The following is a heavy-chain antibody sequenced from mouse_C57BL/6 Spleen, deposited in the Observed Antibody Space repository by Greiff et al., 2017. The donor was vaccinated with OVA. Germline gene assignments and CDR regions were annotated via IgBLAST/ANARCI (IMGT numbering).Heavy chain of an antibody. CDR2: IHPSDSDT. CDR1: GYTFTSYW. CDR3: AKGYYDYDEAMDY. V-gene: IGHV1-74*01. Sequence: QVHVKQPGAELVKPGASVKVSCKASGYTFTSYWMHWVKQRPGQGLEWIGRIHPSDSDTNYNQKFKGKATLTVDKSSSTAYMQLSSLTSEDSAVYYCAKGYYDYDEAMDYWGQGTSVTVSS. J-gene: IGHJ4*01. D-gene: IGHD2-4*01.